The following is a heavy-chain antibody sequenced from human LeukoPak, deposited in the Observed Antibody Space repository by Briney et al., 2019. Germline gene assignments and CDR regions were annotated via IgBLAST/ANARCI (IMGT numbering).Heavy chain of an antibody. J-gene: IGHJ4*02. V-gene: IGHV3-23*01. CDR1: GSTFSTYA. D-gene: IGHD4-17*01. Sequence: GGSLRLSCAGSGSTFSTYAMSWVRQSPGKGLEWVSLISDSGVSTYYADSVRGRFTISRDNSKNTLYLQMNSLRVEDTAVYYCAKRGYGDYGGYFDYWGQGTLVTVSS. CDR2: ISDSGVST. CDR3: AKRGYGDYGGYFDY.